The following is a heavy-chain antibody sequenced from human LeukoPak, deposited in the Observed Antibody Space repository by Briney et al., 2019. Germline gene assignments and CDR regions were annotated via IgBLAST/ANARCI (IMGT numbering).Heavy chain of an antibody. CDR1: GGSISSSSYY. V-gene: IGHV4-39*01. CDR3: ATPPGIAAAGTS. D-gene: IGHD6-13*01. CDR2: IYYSGST. Sequence: SETLSLTCTVSGGSISSSSYYWGWIRQPPGKGLEWIGSIYYSGSTYYNPSLKSRVTISVDTSKNQFSLKLSSVTAADTAVYYCATPPGIAAAGTSWGQGTLVTVSS. J-gene: IGHJ5*02.